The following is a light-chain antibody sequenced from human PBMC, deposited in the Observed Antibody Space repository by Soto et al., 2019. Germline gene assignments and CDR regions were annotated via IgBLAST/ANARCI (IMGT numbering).Light chain of an antibody. CDR2: STN. Sequence: QTVVTQEPTLSVSPGGTVTLTCGLSSGSVFTSYYPSWIQQTPGQAPRTLIHSTNTRSSGVPDRFSGSILGNKAALTITGAQADDESDYYCVLYIGSGIWVFGGGTKVTVL. CDR1: SGSVFTSYY. CDR3: VLYIGSGIWV. J-gene: IGLJ3*02. V-gene: IGLV8-61*01.